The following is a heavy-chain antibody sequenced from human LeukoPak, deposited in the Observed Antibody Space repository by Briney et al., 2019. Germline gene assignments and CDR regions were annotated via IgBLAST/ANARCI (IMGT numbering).Heavy chain of an antibody. CDR2: ISYDGSNK. Sequence: PGRSLRLSCAASGFTFSSYAMHWVRQAPGKGLEWVAVISYDGSNKYYADSVKGRFTISRDNSKNTLYLQMNSLRAEDTAVYYCAKSRSGEGHWGQGALVTVSS. CDR3: AKSRSGEGH. J-gene: IGHJ4*02. CDR1: GFTFSSYA. V-gene: IGHV3-30-3*02. D-gene: IGHD5-12*01.